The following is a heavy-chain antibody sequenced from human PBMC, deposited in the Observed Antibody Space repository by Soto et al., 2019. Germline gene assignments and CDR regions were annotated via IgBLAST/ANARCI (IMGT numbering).Heavy chain of an antibody. V-gene: IGHV3-33*01. CDR2: IWYDGSNK. Sequence: QVQLVESGGGVVQPGRSLRLSCAASGFTFSSYGMHWVRQAPGKGLEWVAVIWYDGSNKYYADSVKGRFTISRDNSKNTLYLQMNSLRAEDTAVYYCARGELVGIVGAKDFDYWGQGTLVTVSS. D-gene: IGHD1-26*01. CDR1: GFTFSSYG. J-gene: IGHJ4*02. CDR3: ARGELVGIVGAKDFDY.